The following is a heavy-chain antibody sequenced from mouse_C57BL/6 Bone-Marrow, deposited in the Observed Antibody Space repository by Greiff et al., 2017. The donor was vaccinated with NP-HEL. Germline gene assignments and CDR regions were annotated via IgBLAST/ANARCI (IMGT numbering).Heavy chain of an antibody. CDR3: AREGDGSSDYYAMDY. D-gene: IGHD1-1*01. CDR1: GYTFTSYG. J-gene: IGHJ4*01. Sequence: SGAELARPGASVKLSCKASGYTFTSYGISWVKQRTGQGLEWIGEIYPRSGNTYYNEKFKGKATLTADKSSSTAYMELRSLTSEDSAVYFCAREGDGSSDYYAMDYWGQGTSVTVSS. V-gene: IGHV1-81*01. CDR2: IYPRSGNT.